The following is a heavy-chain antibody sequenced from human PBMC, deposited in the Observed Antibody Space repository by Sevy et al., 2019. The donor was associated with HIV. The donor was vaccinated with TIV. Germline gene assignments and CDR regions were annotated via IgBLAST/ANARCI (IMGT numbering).Heavy chain of an antibody. CDR3: ARDSKEGSGSYFYYYYYYYMDV. Sequence: GGSLRLSCAASGFTFSSYSMNWVRQAPGKGLEWVSSISSSSSYIYYADSVKGRFTISRDNAKNSLYLQMNSLRAEDTAVYYCARDSKEGSGSYFYYYYYYYMDVWGKGTTVTVSS. J-gene: IGHJ6*03. D-gene: IGHD3-10*01. V-gene: IGHV3-21*01. CDR1: GFTFSSYS. CDR2: ISSSSSYI.